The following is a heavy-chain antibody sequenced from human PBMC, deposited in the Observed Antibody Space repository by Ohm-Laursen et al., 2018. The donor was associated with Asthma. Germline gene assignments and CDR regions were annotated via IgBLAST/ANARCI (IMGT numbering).Heavy chain of an antibody. CDR3: ARGTFYYESTGYYFFDH. CDR2: IYYSGLT. J-gene: IGHJ4*02. CDR1: GGSISSGGYY. D-gene: IGHD3-22*01. Sequence: SQTLSLTCTVSGGSISSGGYYWSWIRQHPGKGLEWIGYIYYSGLTYSNPSLRSRVSISVDTSKNQFSLKLTPVTAADTAVYYCARGTFYYESTGYYFFDHWGQGALVTVSS. V-gene: IGHV4-31*03.